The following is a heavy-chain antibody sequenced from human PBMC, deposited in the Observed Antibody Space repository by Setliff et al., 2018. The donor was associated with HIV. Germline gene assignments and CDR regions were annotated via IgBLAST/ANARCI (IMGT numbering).Heavy chain of an antibody. V-gene: IGHV4-34*01. Sequence: SSETLSLTCAVYGESFSGYYWNWIRQPPGKGLEWIGEINHSGSTKCNPSLKSRVTISVDTSKKQFSLKLSSVTATDTAVYYCARGFSGHYSFTGYMDVWGKGTTVTVSS. CDR3: ARGFSGHYSFTGYMDV. D-gene: IGHD3-22*01. CDR2: INHSGST. J-gene: IGHJ6*03. CDR1: GESFSGYY.